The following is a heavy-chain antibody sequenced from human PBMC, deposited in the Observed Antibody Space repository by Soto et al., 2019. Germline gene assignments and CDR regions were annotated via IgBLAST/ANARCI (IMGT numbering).Heavy chain of an antibody. V-gene: IGHV1-2*04. Sequence: GAAVKVSCKACGYTFTGYYLHWVRQAPGQGLEWMGWINPNSGGANYVQKFQGWVTMTRDTSISTAYMELSRLTSDDTAVYYCVREGYRSGNNWFDPWGQGTLVTVSS. CDR3: VREGYRSGNNWFDP. D-gene: IGHD2-15*01. J-gene: IGHJ5*02. CDR1: GYTFTGYY. CDR2: INPNSGGA.